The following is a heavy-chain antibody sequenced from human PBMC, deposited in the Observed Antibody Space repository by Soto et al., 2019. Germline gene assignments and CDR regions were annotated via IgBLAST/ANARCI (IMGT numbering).Heavy chain of an antibody. CDR2: INPNSGGT. CDR1: GYTFTNYY. V-gene: IGHV1-2*04. Sequence: GASVKVSCKASGYTFTNYYIHWVRQAPGQGLEWMGWINPNSGGTNYAQKFQGWVTMTRDTSISTAYMELSRLRSDDTAVYYCARSRPYNWAIRAAGAFDIWGQGTMVTVSS. J-gene: IGHJ3*02. CDR3: ARSRPYNWAIRAAGAFDI. D-gene: IGHD1-20*01.